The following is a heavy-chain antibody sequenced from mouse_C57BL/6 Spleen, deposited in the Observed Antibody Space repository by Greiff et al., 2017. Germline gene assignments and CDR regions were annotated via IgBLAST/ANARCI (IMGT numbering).Heavy chain of an antibody. J-gene: IGHJ2*01. CDR3: AREWYGGFDY. CDR1: GYTFTSYW. CDR2: IDPSDSYT. V-gene: IGHV1-59*01. D-gene: IGHD2-1*01. Sequence: QVQLKQPGAELVRPGTSVKLSCKASGYTFTSYWMHWVKQRPGQGLEWIGVIDPSDSYTNYNQKFKGKATLTVDTSSSTAYMQLSSLTSEDSAVYYCAREWYGGFDYWGQGTTLTVSS.